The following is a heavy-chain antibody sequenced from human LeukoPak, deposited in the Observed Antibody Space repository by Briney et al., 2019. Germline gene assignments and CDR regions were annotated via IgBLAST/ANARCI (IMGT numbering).Heavy chain of an antibody. D-gene: IGHD1-26*01. CDR3: ARELPVGALDY. CDR2: IIPILDIA. J-gene: IGHJ4*02. Sequence: SVKVSCKASGGTFSSYAISWVRQAPGQGLEWMGRIIPILDIANYAQKFQGRVTITADKSTSTAYMELSSLRSEDTAVYYCARELPVGALDYWGQGTLVTVSS. V-gene: IGHV1-69*04. CDR1: GGTFSSYA.